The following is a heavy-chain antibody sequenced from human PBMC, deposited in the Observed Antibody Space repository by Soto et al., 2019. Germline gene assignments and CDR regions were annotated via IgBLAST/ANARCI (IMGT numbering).Heavy chain of an antibody. V-gene: IGHV3-7*01. D-gene: IGHD2-2*01. J-gene: IGHJ4*02. CDR1: GFSISDYW. CDR2: IKRDGSEK. Sequence: GGSLRLSCAASGFSISDYWMSWVRQAPGKGLEWVANIKRDGSEKYYVDSVKGRFTISRDNAKNSLYLQMNSLRADDTAVYYCARDRDLAVPAAVIYFDSWGQGTLVTVSS. CDR3: ARDRDLAVPAAVIYFDS.